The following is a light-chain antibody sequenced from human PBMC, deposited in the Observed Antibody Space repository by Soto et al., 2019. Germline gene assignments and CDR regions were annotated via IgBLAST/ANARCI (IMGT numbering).Light chain of an antibody. CDR1: QNIFTW. CDR3: QQYNSHS. Sequence: DIQMTQSPSTLSASLGDTVTITCRASQNIFTWLAWYQHKPGKAPKLLMYDASILESGVPSRFSGSGSGTEFTLTISSLQSDDFATYYCQQYNSHSFGGGTKVDIK. CDR2: DAS. V-gene: IGKV1-5*01. J-gene: IGKJ4*01.